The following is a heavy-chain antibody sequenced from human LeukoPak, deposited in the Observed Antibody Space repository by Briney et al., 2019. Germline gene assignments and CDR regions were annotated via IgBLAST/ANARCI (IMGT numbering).Heavy chain of an antibody. CDR2: INLVNGNT. V-gene: IGHV1-3*03. D-gene: IGHD2-8*01. J-gene: IGHJ6*03. CDR3: AKDRCSNGVGCYYYYMDV. CDR1: GYTFTNYA. Sequence: ASVKVSCKASGYTFTNYAMHWVRLAPGQRLQWMGWINLVNGNTKYSQYFEGRVTITRDTSASTVYMELSSLRPDDVAVYYCAKDRCSNGVGCYYYYMDVWGKGTTVTISS.